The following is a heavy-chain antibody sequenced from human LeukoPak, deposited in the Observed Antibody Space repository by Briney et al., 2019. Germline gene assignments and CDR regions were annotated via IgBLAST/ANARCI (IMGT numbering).Heavy chain of an antibody. V-gene: IGHV3-7*01. Sequence: PGGSLRLSCAASGFPFSSYWMSWVRQAPGKGLEWVANIKQDGSDKYYVDSVKGRFIISRDNAKKSLYLQLNSLRADDTAVYYCARLTGTTGFDYWGQGTLVTVSS. D-gene: IGHD1-1*01. CDR3: ARLTGTTGFDY. J-gene: IGHJ4*02. CDR2: IKQDGSDK. CDR1: GFPFSSYW.